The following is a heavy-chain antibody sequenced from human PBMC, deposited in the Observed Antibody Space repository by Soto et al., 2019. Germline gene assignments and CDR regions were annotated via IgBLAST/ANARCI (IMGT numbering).Heavy chain of an antibody. D-gene: IGHD1-26*01. V-gene: IGHV4-39*01. CDR3: ARGGIPPSGYGIAYAMDV. CDR1: GVSISGSRYY. Sequence: QLQLQESGPGLVRPSETLSLTCTVSGVSISGSRYYWGWIHQPPGRGLEWIGNVYYSGSTYYTPSLRSRVTLYVDTSKNQFSLNLNSVTAADTAVYYCARGGIPPSGYGIAYAMDVWGQGTTVTVSS. CDR2: VYYSGST. J-gene: IGHJ6*02.